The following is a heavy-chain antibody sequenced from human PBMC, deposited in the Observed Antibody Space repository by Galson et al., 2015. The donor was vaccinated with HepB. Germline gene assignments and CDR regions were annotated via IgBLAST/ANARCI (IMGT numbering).Heavy chain of an antibody. CDR3: ARQKGTKIPFDY. CDR1: GGSVSSGDHY. CDR2: IYYSGST. D-gene: IGHD2-8*01. Sequence: LSLTCTVSGGSVSSGDHYWSWIRQPPGKGLEWIGYIYYSGSTNYNPSLKSRVTISVDTSKNQFSLNLSSVTAADTAVYYCARQKGTKIPFDYWGQGALVTVSS. J-gene: IGHJ4*02. V-gene: IGHV4-61*08.